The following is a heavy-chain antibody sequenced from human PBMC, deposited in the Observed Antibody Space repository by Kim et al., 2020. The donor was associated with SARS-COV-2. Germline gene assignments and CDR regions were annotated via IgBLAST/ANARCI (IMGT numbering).Heavy chain of an antibody. CDR2: IYYSGST. CDR3: ARGGFFSHPTYYYYGMDV. Sequence: SETLSLTCTVSGGSISSYYWSWIRQPPGKGLEWIGYIYYSGSTNYNPSLKSRVTISVDTSKNQFSLKLSSVTAADTAVYYCARGGFFSHPTYYYYGMDVWGQGTTVTVSS. CDR1: GGSISSYY. V-gene: IGHV4-59*01. D-gene: IGHD3-10*01. J-gene: IGHJ6*02.